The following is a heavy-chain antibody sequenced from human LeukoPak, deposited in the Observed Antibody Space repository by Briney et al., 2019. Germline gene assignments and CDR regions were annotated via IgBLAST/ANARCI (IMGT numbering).Heavy chain of an antibody. D-gene: IGHD2-2*01. CDR2: ISSSSSYI. CDR3: AKGSPAAAVYYYYGMDV. J-gene: IGHJ6*02. V-gene: IGHV3-21*04. Sequence: GGSLRLSCAASGFTFSSYSMNWVRQAPGKGLEWVSSISSSSSYIYYADSVKGRFTISRDNAKNSLYLQMNSLRAEDTAVYYCAKGSPAAAVYYYYGMDVWGQGTTVTVSS. CDR1: GFTFSSYS.